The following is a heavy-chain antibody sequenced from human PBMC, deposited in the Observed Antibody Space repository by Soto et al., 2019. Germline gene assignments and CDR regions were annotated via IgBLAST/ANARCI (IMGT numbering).Heavy chain of an antibody. CDR3: ARQGGSSGIWYFDY. D-gene: IGHD6-6*01. CDR2: TSYDENYK. CDR1: GFTFSGYA. J-gene: IGHJ4*02. V-gene: IGHV3-30*04. Sequence: QVQLVESGGGVVQPGRSLRLSCAASGFTFSGYAMHWVRQAPGKGLEWVAATSYDENYKYYADSVKGRFTISRDNSKNTLFLQMNSLRTEDTAVYYCARQGGSSGIWYFDYWGQGSLVTVSS.